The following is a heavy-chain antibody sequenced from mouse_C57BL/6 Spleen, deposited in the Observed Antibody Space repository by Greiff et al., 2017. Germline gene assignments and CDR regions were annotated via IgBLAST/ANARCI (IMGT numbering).Heavy chain of an antibody. D-gene: IGHD1-1*01. CDR2: INPGSGGT. CDR1: GYAFTNYL. V-gene: IGHV1-54*01. CDR3: ARNYYGSRFYYFDY. Sequence: QVQLQQSGAELVRPGTSVKVSCKASGYAFTNYLIEWVKQRPGQGLEWIGVINPGSGGTNYNEKFKGKATLTADKSSSTAYMQLRSLTSEDSAVYICARNYYGSRFYYFDYWGQGTTLTVSS. J-gene: IGHJ2*01.